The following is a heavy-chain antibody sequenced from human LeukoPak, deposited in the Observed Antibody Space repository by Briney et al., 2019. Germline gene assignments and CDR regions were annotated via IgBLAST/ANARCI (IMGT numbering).Heavy chain of an antibody. V-gene: IGHV3-53*01. D-gene: IGHD1-20*01. Sequence: GGSLRLSCAASGFTVSNTYMSWVRQAPGKGLEWVSLIYSGGGTYSADSVKGRFTISRDISKNTLYLQMNSLRAEDTAVYSCAREGITGTTSPYFDYWGQGTLVTVSS. CDR2: IYSGGGT. CDR1: GFTVSNTY. J-gene: IGHJ4*02. CDR3: AREGITGTTSPYFDY.